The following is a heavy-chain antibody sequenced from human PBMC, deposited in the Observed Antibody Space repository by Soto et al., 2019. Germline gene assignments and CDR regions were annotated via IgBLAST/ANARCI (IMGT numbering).Heavy chain of an antibody. Sequence: QLQLQESGPGLVKPSETLSLTCTVSGGSISTSSYYWGWIRQPPGKGLEWIGSIYYSGSTYYNPSLKSRVTTSVDTSKNQFSLKLSSVTAADTAVYYCARDYDSSGDYWGQGTLVTVSS. CDR1: GGSISTSSYY. J-gene: IGHJ4*02. CDR2: IYYSGST. D-gene: IGHD3-22*01. CDR3: ARDYDSSGDY. V-gene: IGHV4-39*01.